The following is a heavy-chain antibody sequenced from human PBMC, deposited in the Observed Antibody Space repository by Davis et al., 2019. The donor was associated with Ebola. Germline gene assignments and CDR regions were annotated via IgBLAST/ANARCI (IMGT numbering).Heavy chain of an antibody. V-gene: IGHV4-59*12. D-gene: IGHD3-16*01. CDR1: GGSISSYY. CDR3: ARDYVY. J-gene: IGHJ4*02. Sequence: MPSETLSLTCTVSGGSISSYYWSWIRQPPGKGLEWIGYIFHNGYTYYSPSLESRVAISLDESKNQFSLRLSSVTAADTAVYYCARDYVYWGQGTLVTVSS. CDR2: IFHNGYT.